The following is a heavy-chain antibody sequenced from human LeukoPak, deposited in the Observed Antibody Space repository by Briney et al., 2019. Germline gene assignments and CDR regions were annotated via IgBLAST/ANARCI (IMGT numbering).Heavy chain of an antibody. V-gene: IGHV3-74*01. J-gene: IGHJ4*02. CDR3: VCLGLGGLSLD. Sequence: GGSLRLSCAASGFTFSRYSMHWVRQAPGKGLVWVSHVNSDGSGTDHADSVKGRFTISRDNAKNTLYLQMNSLRVEDTAVYYCVCLGLGGLSLDWGQGTLVTVSS. D-gene: IGHD3-16*01. CDR2: VNSDGSGT. CDR1: GFTFSRYS.